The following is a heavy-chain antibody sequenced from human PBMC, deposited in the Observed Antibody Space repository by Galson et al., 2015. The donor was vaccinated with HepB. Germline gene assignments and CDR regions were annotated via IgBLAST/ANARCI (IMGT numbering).Heavy chain of an antibody. D-gene: IGHD1-26*01. V-gene: IGHV7-4-1*02. CDR2: INTNTGNP. CDR1: GYTFSSYA. CDR3: ARSGIVGPSGYRRCFDY. Sequence: SVKVSCKASGYTFSSYAMNWVRQAPGQGLEWMGWINTNTGNPTYAQAFTGRFVFSLDTSFSSTYLEISGLKAEDTAVYYCARSGIVGPSGYRRCFDYWGQGTLVTVSS. J-gene: IGHJ4*02.